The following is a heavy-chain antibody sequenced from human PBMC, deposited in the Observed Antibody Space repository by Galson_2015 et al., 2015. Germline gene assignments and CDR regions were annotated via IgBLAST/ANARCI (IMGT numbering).Heavy chain of an antibody. D-gene: IGHD3-3*01. Sequence: SLRLSCAASEFTFSSYYMSWVRQAPGNGLEWVSSISSTTTYIYYADSVKGRFTISRDNDKNSLYLQMNSLGAEDTAVYYCARQILDYDFWSGYYPTNFDYWGQGTLVTVSS. CDR2: ISSTTTYI. CDR1: EFTFSSYY. J-gene: IGHJ4*02. V-gene: IGHV3-21*01. CDR3: ARQILDYDFWSGYYPTNFDY.